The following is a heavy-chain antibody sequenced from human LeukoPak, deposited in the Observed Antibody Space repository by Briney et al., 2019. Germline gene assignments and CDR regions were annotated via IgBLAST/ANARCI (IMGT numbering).Heavy chain of an antibody. CDR3: AKDTRHTSGWYYDY. V-gene: IGHV3-23*01. CDR2: MSGSGGST. D-gene: IGHD6-19*01. Sequence: PGGSLRLSCVASGFTFSSYAMSWVRQAPGKGLECVSAMSGSGGSTYYADSVKGRFTISRDNSKNTLYLQMNNLRAEDTAVYYCAKDTRHTSGWYYDYWGQGTLVTVSS. J-gene: IGHJ4*02. CDR1: GFTFSSYA.